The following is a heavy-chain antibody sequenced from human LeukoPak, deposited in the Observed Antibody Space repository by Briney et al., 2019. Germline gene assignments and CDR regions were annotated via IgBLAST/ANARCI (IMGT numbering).Heavy chain of an antibody. D-gene: IGHD3-16*01. J-gene: IGHJ4*02. CDR2: ILSDGSKE. CDR1: GFTFSSYG. V-gene: IGHV3-30*03. Sequence: GGSLRLSCAASGFTFSSYGMHWVRQAPGKGLEWVAVILSDGSKEFYTDSVKGRFTISRDNSKNTLYLQMNSLRAEDTAVYYCARDLPGGGYYFDYWGQGTLVTVSS. CDR3: ARDLPGGGYYFDY.